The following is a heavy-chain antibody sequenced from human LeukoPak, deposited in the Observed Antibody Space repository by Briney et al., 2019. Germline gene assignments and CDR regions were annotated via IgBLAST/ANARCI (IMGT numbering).Heavy chain of an antibody. Sequence: ASAKVSCKASAYTFSNYGFNWVRQAPGQGLEWMGWISAYNGNTKYAQNLQGRFTMTTDPSTSTAYMELRRLTSDDTAVYYCARDLDGSGSFYTDYWGQGTLVTVSS. J-gene: IGHJ4*02. CDR3: ARDLDGSGSFYTDY. V-gene: IGHV1-18*01. CDR1: AYTFSNYG. CDR2: ISAYNGNT. D-gene: IGHD3-10*01.